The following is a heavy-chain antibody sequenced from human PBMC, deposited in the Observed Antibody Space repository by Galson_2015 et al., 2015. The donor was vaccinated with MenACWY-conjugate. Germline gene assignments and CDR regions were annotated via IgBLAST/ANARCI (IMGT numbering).Heavy chain of an antibody. D-gene: IGHD1-1*01. CDR1: GVAFSTYH. Sequence: LRLSGAASGVAFSTYHMSWVHQSPGKGLEWVSAFFGGGGGQRYADSMKDRFTISRDNSKNTLYLQIDSLRAEDTAVYYCAKDHTPDGLWNFDYWGRGTLVTVSS. CDR2: FFGGGGGQ. CDR3: AKDHTPDGLWNFDY. J-gene: IGHJ4*02. V-gene: IGHV3-23*01.